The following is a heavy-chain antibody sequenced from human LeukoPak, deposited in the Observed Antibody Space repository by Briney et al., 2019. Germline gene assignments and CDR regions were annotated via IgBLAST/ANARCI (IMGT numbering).Heavy chain of an antibody. V-gene: IGHV1-2*02. Sequence: ASVKVSCKASGYTFTGYYMHWVRQAPGQGLEWMGWINPNSGGTNYAQKFQGRVTMTRDTSISTAYMELSSLRSEDTAVYYCATGTALRFLEWLWSGAFDIWGQGTMVTVSS. CDR1: GYTFTGYY. CDR2: INPNSGGT. J-gene: IGHJ3*02. CDR3: ATGTALRFLEWLWSGAFDI. D-gene: IGHD3-3*01.